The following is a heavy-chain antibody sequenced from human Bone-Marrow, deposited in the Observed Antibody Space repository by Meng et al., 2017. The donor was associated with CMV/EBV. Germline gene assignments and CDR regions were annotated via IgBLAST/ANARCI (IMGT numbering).Heavy chain of an antibody. CDR2: ISAYNGNT. CDR1: GYTFTSYG. J-gene: IGHJ3*02. Sequence: ASVKVSCKASGYTFTSYGISWVRQAPGQGLEWMGWISAYNGNTNYAQKLQGRVTMTTDTSTSTAYMELRSLRSEDTAVYYCASSVGRLGYCSSTSCNDAFDIWGQGTTVTVSS. V-gene: IGHV1-18*01. CDR3: ASSVGRLGYCSSTSCNDAFDI. D-gene: IGHD2-2*01.